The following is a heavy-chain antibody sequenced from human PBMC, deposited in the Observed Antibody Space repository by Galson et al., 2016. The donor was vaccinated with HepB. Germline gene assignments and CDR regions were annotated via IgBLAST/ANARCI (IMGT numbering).Heavy chain of an antibody. J-gene: IGHJ4*02. CDR3: ARRSSGGPYYFDY. CDR1: GLTFSSYS. Sequence: SLRLSCAASGLTFSSYSMNWVRQAPGKGLEWVSHIGSSSDAKYYADSVKGRFSISRDNAKSSVYLQINSLRAEDTAVYYCARRSSGGPYYFDYWGQGTVVTVSS. V-gene: IGHV3-48*01. D-gene: IGHD6-25*01. CDR2: IGSSSDAK.